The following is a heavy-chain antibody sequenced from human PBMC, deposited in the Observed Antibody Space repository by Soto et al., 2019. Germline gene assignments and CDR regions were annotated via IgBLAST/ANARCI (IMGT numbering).Heavy chain of an antibody. CDR3: ARDNILGILYGGMDV. D-gene: IGHD3-3*01. CDR2: IYYSGST. V-gene: IGHV4-30-4*01. J-gene: IGHJ6*02. Sequence: QVQLQESGPGLVKPSQTLSLTCTVSGGSISSGDYYWSWIRQPPGKVLEWIGYIYYSGSTYYNPSLKSRVTISVDTSKNQFSLKLSSVTAADTAVYYCARDNILGILYGGMDVWGQGTTVTVSS. CDR1: GGSISSGDYY.